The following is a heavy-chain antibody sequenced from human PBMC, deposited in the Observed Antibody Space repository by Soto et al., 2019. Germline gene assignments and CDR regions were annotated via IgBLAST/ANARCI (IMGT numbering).Heavy chain of an antibody. CDR1: GGSFSGYY. Sequence: RSLTCAVYGGSFSGYYWSWIRQPPGKGLEWIGEINHSGSTNYNPSLKSRVTISVDTSKNQFSLRLSSVTAADTAVYYCARLGVGYCSSTGCRSRSVWGQGTLVTVSS. J-gene: IGHJ4*02. V-gene: IGHV4-34*01. D-gene: IGHD2-2*01. CDR2: INHSGST. CDR3: ARLGVGYCSSTGCRSRSV.